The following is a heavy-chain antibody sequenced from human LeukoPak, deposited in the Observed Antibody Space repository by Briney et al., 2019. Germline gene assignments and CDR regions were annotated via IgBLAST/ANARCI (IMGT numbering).Heavy chain of an antibody. V-gene: IGHV1-18*04. CDR3: ARARWREEPTTEHVVPDY. CDR1: GYTFTSYG. D-gene: IGHD1-1*01. CDR2: ISAYNGNT. J-gene: IGHJ4*02. Sequence: ASVKVSCKASGYTFTSYGISWVRQAPGQGLEWMGWISAYNGNTNYAQKLQGRVTMTTDTSTSTVYMELRSLRSDDTAVYYCARARWREEPTTEHVVPDYWGQGTLVTVSS.